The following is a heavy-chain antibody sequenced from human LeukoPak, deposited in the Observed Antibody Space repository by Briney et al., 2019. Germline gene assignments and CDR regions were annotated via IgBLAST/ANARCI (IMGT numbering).Heavy chain of an antibody. CDR3: AGERWASPGFQH. J-gene: IGHJ1*01. CDR1: GFTFSDYY. V-gene: IGHV3-11*01. Sequence: PGGSLRLSCAACGFTFSDYYMSWIRQAPGKGLEWVSYISSSGSTIYYADSVKGRFTISRDNAKNSLYLQMNSLRAEDTAVYYCAGERWASPGFQHWGQGTLVTVSS. D-gene: IGHD6-13*01. CDR2: ISSSGSTI.